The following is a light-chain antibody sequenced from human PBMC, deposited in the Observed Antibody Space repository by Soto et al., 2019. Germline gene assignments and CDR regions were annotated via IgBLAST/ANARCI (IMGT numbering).Light chain of an antibody. CDR3: QQRSNWSLLT. J-gene: IGKJ4*01. Sequence: VLTHSPATLSLSPGERATLSCRASQSVGSSFAWYQQKPGQAPRLLIHDTSNRATDIPARFSGSGSGTDFTLTISSLEPEDFAFYYCQQRSNWSLLTFGGGTKVDIK. V-gene: IGKV3-11*01. CDR2: DTS. CDR1: QSVGSS.